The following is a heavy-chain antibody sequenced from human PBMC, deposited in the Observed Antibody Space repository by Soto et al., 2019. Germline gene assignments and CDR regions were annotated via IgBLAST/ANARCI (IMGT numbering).Heavy chain of an antibody. D-gene: IGHD5-12*01. J-gene: IGHJ4*02. CDR1: GYTFTGYY. CDR3: ARERGGYSGYGGDFDY. V-gene: IGHV1-2*02. CDR2: INPNSGGT. Sequence: QVQLVQSGAEVKKPGASVKVSCKASGYTFTGYYMHWVRQAPGQGLEWMGWINPNSGGTNYAQKFQGRVTMTRDTSISKAYMELGRPRSDDTAVYYCARERGGYSGYGGDFDYWGQGTLVTVSS.